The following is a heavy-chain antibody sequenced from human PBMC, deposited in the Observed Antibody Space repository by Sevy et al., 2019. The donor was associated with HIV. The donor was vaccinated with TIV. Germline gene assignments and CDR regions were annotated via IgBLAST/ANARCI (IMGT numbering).Heavy chain of an antibody. CDR1: GFIFSTSP. J-gene: IGHJ4*02. Sequence: GGSLRLSCAASGFIFSTSPMHWVRQAPGKGLECVAILSYDDSDENYADSVKGRFTISRDNSKNTLYLQMNSLRTEDTAVYYCAKDDLGSIDYWGQGTRSPSPQ. D-gene: IGHD3-10*01. V-gene: IGHV3-30-3*02. CDR2: LSYDDSDE. CDR3: AKDDLGSIDY.